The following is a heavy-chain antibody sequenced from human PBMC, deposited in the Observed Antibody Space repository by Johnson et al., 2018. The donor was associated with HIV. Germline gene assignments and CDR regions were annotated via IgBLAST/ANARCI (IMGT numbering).Heavy chain of an antibody. D-gene: IGHD4-17*01. J-gene: IGHJ3*02. CDR3: ARGDYGDYGRDAFDI. V-gene: IGHV3-23*01. CDR2: ISGGGGST. Sequence: VQLIESGGGLVQPGGSLRLSCVGSGFTFRSYAFNWVRQAPGKGLEWVSAISGGGGSTFYGDSVKGRFTVSRDNSKNTLYLQMNSLRAEDSAVYYCARGDYGDYGRDAFDIWGQGTMVTVSS. CDR1: GFTFRSYA.